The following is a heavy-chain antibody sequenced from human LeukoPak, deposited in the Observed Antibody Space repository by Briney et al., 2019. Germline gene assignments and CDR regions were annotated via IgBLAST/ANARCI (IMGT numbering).Heavy chain of an antibody. Sequence: GASVKVSCKASGYTFTGYYMHWVRQAPGQGLEWMGCISPNSGVTNYAQKFQGRVTMTRDTSISTAYMELSRLTSDDTAAYYCATVYVSGIYNYWGQGTLVTVSS. CDR1: GYTFTGYY. D-gene: IGHD3-10*01. J-gene: IGHJ4*02. CDR2: ISPNSGVT. V-gene: IGHV1-2*02. CDR3: ATVYVSGIYNY.